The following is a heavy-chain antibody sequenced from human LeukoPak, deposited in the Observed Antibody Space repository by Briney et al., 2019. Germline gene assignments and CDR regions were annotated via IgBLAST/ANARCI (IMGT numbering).Heavy chain of an antibody. J-gene: IGHJ4*02. CDR3: AVRSGWYQGFDY. Sequence: GRSLRLSCAASGFTFSRYGMHWVRQAPGKGLEWVAGIWYVGSNKYYADSVRGRFIISRDNSKNTLYLQMNSLRAEDTAVYYCAVRSGWYQGFDYWGQGTLVTVSS. CDR2: IWYVGSNK. CDR1: GFTFSRYG. D-gene: IGHD6-19*01. V-gene: IGHV3-33*01.